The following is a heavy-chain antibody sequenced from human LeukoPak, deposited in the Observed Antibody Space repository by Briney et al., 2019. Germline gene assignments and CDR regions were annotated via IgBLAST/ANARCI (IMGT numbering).Heavy chain of an antibody. CDR2: IYYSGST. V-gene: IGHV4-59*01. J-gene: IGHJ6*02. D-gene: IGHD3-10*01. CDR1: GGSISGYY. CDR3: ARNYRAGSGKDDYYYYGMDV. Sequence: SETLSLTCTVSGGSISGYYWSWIRQPPGKGLEWIGYIYYSGSTNYNPSLKSRVTISVDTSKNQFSLKLSSVTAADTAVYYCARNYRAGSGKDDYYYYGMDVWGQGTTVTVSS.